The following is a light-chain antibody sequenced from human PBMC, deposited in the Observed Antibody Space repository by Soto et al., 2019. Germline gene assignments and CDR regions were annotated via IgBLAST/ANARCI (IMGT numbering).Light chain of an antibody. CDR2: GAS. V-gene: IGKV3-20*01. CDR1: QSVRSSY. Sequence: EIVLTQSPGTLSLSPGESATLSCRASQSVRSSYLAWYQQKPGQTPRLLIYGASSRATGIPARFSGSGSGTDFNLTISRVEPEDFAVYYCQQYGSSPPMFTFGQGTQLEIK. J-gene: IGKJ2*01. CDR3: QQYGSSPPMFT.